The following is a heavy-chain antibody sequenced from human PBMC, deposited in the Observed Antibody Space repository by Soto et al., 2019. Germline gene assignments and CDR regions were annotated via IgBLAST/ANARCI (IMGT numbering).Heavy chain of an antibody. CDR2: IYYSGST. V-gene: IGHV4-39*01. J-gene: IGHJ3*02. CDR1: GGSISSSSYY. D-gene: IGHD3-16*01. CDR3: ARFPSTFKAFDI. Sequence: SETLSLTCTVSGGSISSSSYYWGWIRQPPGKGLEWIGSIYYSGSTYYNPSLKSRVTISVDTSKNQFSLKLSSVTAADTAVYYCARFPSTFKAFDIWGQGTMVTVSS.